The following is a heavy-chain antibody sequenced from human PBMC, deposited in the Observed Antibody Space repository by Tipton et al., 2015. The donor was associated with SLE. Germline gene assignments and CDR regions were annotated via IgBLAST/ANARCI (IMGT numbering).Heavy chain of an antibody. J-gene: IGHJ3*02. CDR1: GGSISSSSYY. V-gene: IGHV4-39*01. CDR3: ASGDIVVVPAAPFRGYAFDI. CDR2: IYYSGST. D-gene: IGHD2-2*01. Sequence: TLSLTCTVSGGSISSSSYYWGWIRQPPGKGLEWIGSIYYSGSTYYNPSLKSRVTISVDTSKNQFSLKLSSVTAADTAVYYCASGDIVVVPAAPFRGYAFDIWGQGTMVTVSS.